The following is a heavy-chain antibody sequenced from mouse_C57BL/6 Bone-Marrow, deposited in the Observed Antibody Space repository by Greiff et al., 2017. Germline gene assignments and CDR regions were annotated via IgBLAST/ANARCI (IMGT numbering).Heavy chain of an antibody. Sequence: QVQLQQPGAELVKPGASVKLSCKASGYTFTSYWMQWVKQRPGQGLEWIGEIDPSDSYTNYNQKFKGKATLTVDKSSSTAYMQLSSLTSEDSAVYYCAREVDYYGSSYVGYYFDYWGQGTTLTVAS. CDR3: AREVDYYGSSYVGYYFDY. CDR1: GYTFTSYW. CDR2: IDPSDSYT. V-gene: IGHV1-50*01. J-gene: IGHJ2*01. D-gene: IGHD1-1*01.